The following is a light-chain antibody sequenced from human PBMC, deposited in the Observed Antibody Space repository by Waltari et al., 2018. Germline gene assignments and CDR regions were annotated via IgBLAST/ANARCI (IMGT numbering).Light chain of an antibody. CDR3: QQYNSYWRT. V-gene: IGKV1-5*03. Sequence: DIQMTQSPSTLSASVGDSVTITCRASQSISSWLAWYQQKPGQAPKLLIYKASSLESGVPSRFSGSGSGTEFTLTISSLQPDDFATYYCQQYNSYWRTFGQGTKVEIK. CDR2: KAS. CDR1: QSISSW. J-gene: IGKJ1*01.